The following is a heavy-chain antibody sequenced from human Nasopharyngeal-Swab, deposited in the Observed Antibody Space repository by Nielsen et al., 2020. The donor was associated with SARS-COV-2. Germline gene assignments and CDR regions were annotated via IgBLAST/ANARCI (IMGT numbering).Heavy chain of an antibody. D-gene: IGHD2-8*01. J-gene: IGHJ6*02. CDR3: ARDVRPPYYHYGMDV. CDR2: ISAYNGNT. CDR1: GYTFTSYG. Sequence: ASVKVSCKASGYTFTSYGISWVRQAPGQGLEWMGWISAYNGNTNYAQKLQGRVTMTTDTSTSTAYMELRSLRSDDTAVYYCARDVRPPYYHYGMDVWGQGTTVTVSS. V-gene: IGHV1-18*01.